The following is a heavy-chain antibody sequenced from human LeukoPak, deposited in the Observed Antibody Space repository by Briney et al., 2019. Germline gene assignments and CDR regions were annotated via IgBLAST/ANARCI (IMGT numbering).Heavy chain of an antibody. D-gene: IGHD6-13*01. J-gene: IGHJ6*03. CDR3: ARGHSISWDYYYYYYMDV. CDR1: GYTFTSYY. CDR2: INPSGGST. V-gene: IGHV1-46*01. Sequence: ASVKVSCKASGYTFTSYYMHWVRQAPGQGLEWMGIINPSGGSTSYAQKFQGRVTMTRDTSTSTIYMELSSLRSEDTAVYYCARGHSISWDYYYYYYMDVWGKGTTVTVSS.